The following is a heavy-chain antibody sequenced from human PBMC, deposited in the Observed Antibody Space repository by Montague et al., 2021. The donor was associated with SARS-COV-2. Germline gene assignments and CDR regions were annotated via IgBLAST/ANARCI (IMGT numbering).Heavy chain of an antibody. CDR3: VRDMLGPNDH. J-gene: IGHJ5*02. D-gene: IGHD3-10*02. CDR1: GFTVSNNW. V-gene: IGHV3-74*01. Sequence: SLRLSCAASGFTVSNNWMHWVRQAPGKGLAWVSRISDYGDKTDYADSVKGRFTTSRDNAKNTLYLQMNSLSVDDTAVYYFVRDMLGPNDHWGQGTLVTVSS. CDR2: ISDYGDKT.